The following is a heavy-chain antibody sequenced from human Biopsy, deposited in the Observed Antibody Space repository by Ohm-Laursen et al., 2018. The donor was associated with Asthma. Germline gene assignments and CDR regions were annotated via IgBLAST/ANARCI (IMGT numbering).Heavy chain of an antibody. CDR3: ATGYSGSDRIVYYYSGMEV. CDR1: GGTFSRYA. D-gene: IGHD5-12*01. Sequence: SSVKVSCKASGGTFSRYAISWVRQAPGQGLEWMGGISPIFGSSNYAQRFQGRVTITADIFTRTVYMELSSLRSEDTAVYYCATGYSGSDRIVYYYSGMEVWGQGTTVTVSS. CDR2: ISPIFGSS. J-gene: IGHJ6*02. V-gene: IGHV1-69*06.